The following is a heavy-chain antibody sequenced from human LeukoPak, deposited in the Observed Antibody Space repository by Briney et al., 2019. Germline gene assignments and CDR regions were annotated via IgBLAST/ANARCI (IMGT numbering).Heavy chain of an antibody. V-gene: IGHV3-64*01. Sequence: TGGSLRLSCAASGFTFSSFAMHWVRQAPGKGLEYVSVISSNGGSTYYANSVKGRFTISRDNSKNTLYLQMGSLRAEDMAVYYCARDRSGNYYNPHFDYWGQGTLVTVSS. J-gene: IGHJ4*02. CDR2: ISSNGGST. CDR3: ARDRSGNYYNPHFDY. D-gene: IGHD3-10*01. CDR1: GFTFSSFA.